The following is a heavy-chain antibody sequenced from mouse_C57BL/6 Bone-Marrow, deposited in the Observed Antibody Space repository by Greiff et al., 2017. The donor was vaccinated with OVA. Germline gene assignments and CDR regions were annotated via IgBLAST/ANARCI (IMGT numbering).Heavy chain of an antibody. D-gene: IGHD5-1*01. CDR1: GFTFSDYY. CDR2: ISNGGGST. CDR3: ARQSTPGYFDV. J-gene: IGHJ1*03. V-gene: IGHV5-12*01. Sequence: EVKLVESGGGLVQPGGSLKLSCAASGFTFSDYYMYWVRQTPEKRLEWVAYISNGGGSTYYPDTVKGRFTISRDNAKNTLYLQMSRLKSEDTAMYYCARQSTPGYFDVWGTGTTVTVSS.